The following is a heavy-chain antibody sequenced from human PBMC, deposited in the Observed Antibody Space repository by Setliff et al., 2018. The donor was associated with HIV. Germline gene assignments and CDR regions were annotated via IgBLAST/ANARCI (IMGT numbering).Heavy chain of an antibody. CDR3: ARAGGGGRWLHLSYYDSCGYYYNY. V-gene: IGHV4-59*01. Sequence: SETLSLTCTVSGDSISTDYWTWIRQPPGKGLEWIGYIYNSASTSYNPSLKSRVTISVDTSKNQFSLKLSSVTAADTAVYYCARAGGGGRWLHLSYYDSCGYYYNYWGQGTLVTVSS. CDR1: GDSISTDY. D-gene: IGHD3-22*01. J-gene: IGHJ4*02. CDR2: IYNSAST.